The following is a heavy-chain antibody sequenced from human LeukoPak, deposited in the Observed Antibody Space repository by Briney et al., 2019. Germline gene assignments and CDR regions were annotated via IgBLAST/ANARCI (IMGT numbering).Heavy chain of an antibody. CDR2: LIGSSGAT. CDR1: GFTFSNYA. Sequence: GGSLRLSCADSGFTFSNYAMNWVRQAPGKGLEWVAVLIGSSGATDYADSVKGRFTISRDNSKNTLFLQMNSLRAEDTAIYYCAKGAYDYIEIAYFDYWGQGALVPVSS. V-gene: IGHV3-23*01. CDR3: AKGAYDYIEIAYFDY. D-gene: IGHD5-12*01. J-gene: IGHJ4*02.